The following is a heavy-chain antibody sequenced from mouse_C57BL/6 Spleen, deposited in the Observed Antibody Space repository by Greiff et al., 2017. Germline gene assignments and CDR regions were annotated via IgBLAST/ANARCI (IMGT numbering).Heavy chain of an antibody. D-gene: IGHD1-1*01. CDR1: GYAFSSYW. J-gene: IGHJ2*01. Sequence: VKLVESGAELVKPGASVKISCKASGYAFSSYWMNWVKQRPGKGLEWIGQIYPGDGDTNYNGKFKGKATLTADKSSSTAYMQLSSLTSEDSAVYFCARDGSSHFDYWGQGTTLTVSS. CDR2: IYPGDGDT. V-gene: IGHV1-80*01. CDR3: ARDGSSHFDY.